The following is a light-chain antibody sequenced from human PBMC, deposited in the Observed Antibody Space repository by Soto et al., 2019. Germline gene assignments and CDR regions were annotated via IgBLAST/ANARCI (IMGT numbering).Light chain of an antibody. V-gene: IGKV1-5*01. CDR1: QSISSW. CDR3: QHYNNYWT. CDR2: DAS. J-gene: IGKJ1*01. Sequence: DIQMTQSPSTLSASVGDRVTITGRASQSISSWLAWYQQKPGKAPKLLIYDASSLESGVPSRFSGSGSATEFTLTISSLQPDAFATYYCQHYNNYWTFRQGTRVEIK.